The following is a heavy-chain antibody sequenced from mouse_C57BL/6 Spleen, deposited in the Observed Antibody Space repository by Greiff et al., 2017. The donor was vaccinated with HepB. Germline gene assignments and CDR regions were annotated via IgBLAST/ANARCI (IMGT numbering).Heavy chain of an antibody. CDR2: IDPSDSET. CDR1: GYTFTSYW. Sequence: QVQLQQPGAELVRPGSSVKLSCKASGYTFTSYWMHWVKQRPIQGLEWIGNIDPSDSETHYNQKFKDKATLTVDKSSSTAYLPLRSLPSEDSAVYSCARGGIYYGNYGGVDYWGPGPTLTVSS. V-gene: IGHV1-52*01. D-gene: IGHD2-1*01. CDR3: ARGGIYYGNYGGVDY. J-gene: IGHJ2*01.